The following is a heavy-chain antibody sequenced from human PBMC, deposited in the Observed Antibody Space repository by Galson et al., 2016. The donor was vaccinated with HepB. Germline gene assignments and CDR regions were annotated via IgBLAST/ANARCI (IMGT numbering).Heavy chain of an antibody. J-gene: IGHJ6*02. D-gene: IGHD6-19*01. CDR2: ISSSNSI. CDR1: GFTFSSYN. Sequence: SLRLSCAASGFTFSSYNMNWVRQAPGKGLEWVSSISSSNSIYDADSVKGRFTISRDNAKNSLFLQMNSLRAEDTAVYYCARDERWPRGMDVWGQGTTVTVSS. CDR3: ARDERWPRGMDV. V-gene: IGHV3-69-1*01.